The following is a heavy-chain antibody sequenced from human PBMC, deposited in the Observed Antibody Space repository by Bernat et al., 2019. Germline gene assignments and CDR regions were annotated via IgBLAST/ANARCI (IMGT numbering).Heavy chain of an antibody. V-gene: IGHV4-34*01. CDR1: GGSFSGYY. CDR3: ATFTFGGVPSRYYFDY. J-gene: IGHJ4*02. CDR2: INHSGST. Sequence: QVQLQQWGAGLLKPSETLSLTCAVYGGSFSGYYWSWIRQPPGKGLEWIGEINHSGSTNYNPSHKSRVTISVDTSKNQFSLKLSSVTAADTAVYYCATFTFGGVPSRYYFDYWGQGTLVTVSS. D-gene: IGHD3-16*01.